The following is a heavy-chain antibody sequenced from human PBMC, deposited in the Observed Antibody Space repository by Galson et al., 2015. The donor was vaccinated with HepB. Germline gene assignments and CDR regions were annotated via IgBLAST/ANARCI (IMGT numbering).Heavy chain of an antibody. Sequence: SVKVSCKASGGTFSSYAISWVRQAPGQGLEWMGGIIPIFGTANYAQKFQGKVTITADESTSTAYMELSSLRSEDTAVYYCARDGYYYDSSGYYSARLFDYWGQGTLVTVSS. CDR3: ARDGYYYDSSGYYSARLFDY. D-gene: IGHD3-22*01. CDR2: IIPIFGTA. CDR1: GGTFSSYA. J-gene: IGHJ4*02. V-gene: IGHV1-69*13.